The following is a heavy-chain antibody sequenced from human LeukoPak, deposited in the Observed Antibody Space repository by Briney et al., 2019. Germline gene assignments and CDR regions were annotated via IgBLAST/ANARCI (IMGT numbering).Heavy chain of an antibody. CDR2: IYHSGST. CDR1: GYSISSGYY. D-gene: IGHD3-9*01. Sequence: SETLSLTCAVSGYSISSGYYWGWIRQPPGKGLEWIGSIYHSGSTYYNPSLESRVTISVDTSKNQFSLKLNSVTAADTAVYYCARRHYDILTGYYYYFDYWGQGTLVTVSS. CDR3: ARRHYDILTGYYYYFDY. J-gene: IGHJ4*02. V-gene: IGHV4-38-2*01.